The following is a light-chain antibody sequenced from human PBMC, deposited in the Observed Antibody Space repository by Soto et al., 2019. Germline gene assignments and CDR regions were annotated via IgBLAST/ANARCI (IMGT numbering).Light chain of an antibody. CDR2: EGS. CDR3: CSYAGSRTYV. Sequence: QSVLTQPASVSGSPGQSITISCTGTSSDVGGYNFVAWFQQYPGKAPKLMIYEGSQRPSGVSTRFSGSRSGNTASLTISGLQAEDEADSYCCSYAGSRTYVFGTWTKVTVL. J-gene: IGLJ1*01. V-gene: IGLV2-23*01. CDR1: SSDVGGYNF.